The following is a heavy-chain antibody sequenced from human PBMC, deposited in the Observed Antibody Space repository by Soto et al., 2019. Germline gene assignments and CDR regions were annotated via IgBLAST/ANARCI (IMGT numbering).Heavy chain of an antibody. V-gene: IGHV3-23*01. CDR3: VKDPRYSGYDFYIFTYLDY. Sequence: GGSLRLSCAASGFTFSSYAMSWVRQAPGKGLEWVSAISGSGGSTYYADSVKGRFTISRDNSKNTLYLQMNSLRAEDTAVYYCVKDPRYSGYDFYIFTYLDYWGQGTLVTVSS. CDR2: ISGSGGST. J-gene: IGHJ4*02. D-gene: IGHD5-12*01. CDR1: GFTFSSYA.